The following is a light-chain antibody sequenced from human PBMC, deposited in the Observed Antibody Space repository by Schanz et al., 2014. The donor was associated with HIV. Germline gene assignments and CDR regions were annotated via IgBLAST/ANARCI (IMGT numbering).Light chain of an antibody. Sequence: DIQMTQSPSTLSASVGDGVTITCRASHYISSWLAWYQQRPGQAPNLLIYRASTLEAGVSSRFSGSGSGTEFTLTISSLQPDDVATYFCQQFHTYPYTFGQGTKLEIK. CDR1: HYISSW. J-gene: IGKJ2*01. CDR3: QQFHTYPYT. CDR2: RAS. V-gene: IGKV1-5*03.